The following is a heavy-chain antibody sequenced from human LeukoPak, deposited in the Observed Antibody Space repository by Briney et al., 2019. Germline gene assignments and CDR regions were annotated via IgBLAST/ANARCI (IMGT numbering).Heavy chain of an antibody. J-gene: IGHJ6*03. CDR3: ASNEYSIAAAGHLNNYYYYYMDV. CDR1: GFTFSSYE. CDR2: ISSSGSTI. D-gene: IGHD6-13*01. V-gene: IGHV3-48*03. Sequence: PGGSLRLSCAASGFTFSSYEMNWVRQAPGKGLEWVSYISSSGSTIYYADSVKGRFTISRDNAKNSLYLQMNSLRAEDTAVYYCASNEYSIAAAGHLNNYYYYYMDVWGKGTTVTVSS.